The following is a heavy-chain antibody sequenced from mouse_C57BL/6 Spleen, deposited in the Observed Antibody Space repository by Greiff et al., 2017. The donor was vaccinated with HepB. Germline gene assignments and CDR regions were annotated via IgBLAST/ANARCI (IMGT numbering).Heavy chain of an antibody. CDR3: TTGYSKGAMDY. V-gene: IGHV14-4*01. J-gene: IGHJ4*01. CDR1: GFNIKDDY. D-gene: IGHD2-5*01. CDR2: IDPENGDT. Sequence: VQLKQSGAELVRPGASVKLSCTASGFNIKDDYMHWVKQSPEQGLEWIGWIDPENGDTEYASKFQGKATITADTSSNTAYLQRSSLTSEDTAVYYCTTGYSKGAMDYWGQGTSVTVSS.